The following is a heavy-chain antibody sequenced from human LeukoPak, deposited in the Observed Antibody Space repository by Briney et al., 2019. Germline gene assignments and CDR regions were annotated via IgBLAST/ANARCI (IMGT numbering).Heavy chain of an antibody. CDR3: AKQVSGQWLTPDSG. J-gene: IGHJ4*02. Sequence: TSETLSLTCTVSGGSISSYYWSWIRQPPGKGLEWIGYIYYSGSTNYNPSLKSRVTISVDTSKNQFSLKLSSVTAADTAVYYCAKQVSGQWLTPDSGWGQGTLVTVSS. CDR2: IYYSGST. V-gene: IGHV4-59*01. CDR1: GGSISSYY. D-gene: IGHD6-19*01.